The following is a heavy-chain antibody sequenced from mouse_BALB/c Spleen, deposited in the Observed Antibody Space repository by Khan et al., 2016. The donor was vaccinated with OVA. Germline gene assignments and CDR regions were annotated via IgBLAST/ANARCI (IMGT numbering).Heavy chain of an antibody. J-gene: IGHJ1*01. Sequence: EVELVESGGGLVRPGGSLKLSCAASGFTFSTYGMSWVRQTPDKRLELVATINSNGGSTYYPDSVKGRFTISRDNAKNTLYLQMSSLKSEDTAMYYCSREYYCSHWYFDVWGAGTTVTVSS. CDR1: GFTFSTYG. CDR3: SREYYCSHWYFDV. D-gene: IGHD1-2*01. CDR2: INSNGGST. V-gene: IGHV5-6-3*01.